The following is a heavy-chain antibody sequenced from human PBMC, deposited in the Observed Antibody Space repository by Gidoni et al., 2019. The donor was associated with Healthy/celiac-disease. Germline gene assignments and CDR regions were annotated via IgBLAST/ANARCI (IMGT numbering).Heavy chain of an antibody. CDR1: GFTFSNAW. J-gene: IGHJ4*02. Sequence: EVQLVESGGGLVKPGGSLRLSCAASGFTFSNAWMSWVRQAPGKGLEWVGRIKSKTDGGTTDYAAPVKGRFTISRDDSKNTLYLQMNSLKTEDTAVYYCTTDPPYAYYDSSWGQGTLVTVSS. D-gene: IGHD3-22*01. CDR2: IKSKTDGGTT. V-gene: IGHV3-15*01. CDR3: TTDPPYAYYDSS.